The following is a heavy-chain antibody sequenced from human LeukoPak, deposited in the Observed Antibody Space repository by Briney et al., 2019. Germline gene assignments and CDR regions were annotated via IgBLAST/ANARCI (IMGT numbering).Heavy chain of an antibody. D-gene: IGHD6-13*01. V-gene: IGHV1-46*01. CDR1: GYTFTSYY. CDR2: INPSGGST. J-gene: IGHJ6*04. CDR3: ARDLIAAAGSVYGMDV. Sequence: ASVKVSCKASGYTFTSYYMHWVRQAPGQGLEWMGIINPSGGSTSYAQKFQGRVTMTRDTSTSTVYMELSSLRSEGTAVYYCARDLIAAAGSVYGMDVWGKGTTVTVSS.